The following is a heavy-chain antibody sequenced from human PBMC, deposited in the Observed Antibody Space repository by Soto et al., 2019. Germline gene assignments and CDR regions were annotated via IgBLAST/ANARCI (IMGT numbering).Heavy chain of an antibody. J-gene: IGHJ6*03. V-gene: IGHV1-3*01. CDR3: ARGMTGTTGRYHYYMDV. D-gene: IGHD1-7*01. CDR2: INAGNGNT. Sequence: ASVKVSCKASGYTFTSYAMHWVRQAPGQRLEWMGWINAGNGNTKYSQKFQGRVTITRDTSASTAYMELSSLRSEDTAVYYCARGMTGTTGRYHYYMDVWGKGTTVTVSS. CDR1: GYTFTSYA.